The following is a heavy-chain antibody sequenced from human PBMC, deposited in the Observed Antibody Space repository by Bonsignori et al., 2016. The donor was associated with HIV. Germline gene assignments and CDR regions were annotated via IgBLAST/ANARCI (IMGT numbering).Heavy chain of an antibody. Sequence: RQAPGKGLEWIGEINHSGSTNYNPSLKSRVTISVDTSKNQFSLKLSSVTAADTAVYYCASSITIFGVVSGANDRDYWGQGTLVTVSS. V-gene: IGHV4-34*01. CDR3: ASSITIFGVVSGANDRDY. CDR2: INHSGST. J-gene: IGHJ4*02. D-gene: IGHD3-3*01.